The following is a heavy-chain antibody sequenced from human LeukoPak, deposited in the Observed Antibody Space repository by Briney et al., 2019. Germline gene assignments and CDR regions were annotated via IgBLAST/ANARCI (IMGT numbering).Heavy chain of an antibody. CDR3: ARGPNTWGGYYYMDV. Sequence: ASVKVSCKASGYTFTSYDINWVRQATGQGLEWMGWMNPNSGNTGYAQKFQGRVTITRNTSISTAYMELSSLRSEDTAVYYCARGPNTWGGYYYMDVWGKGTTVTVSS. CDR1: GYTFTSYD. D-gene: IGHD3-16*01. J-gene: IGHJ6*03. V-gene: IGHV1-8*03. CDR2: MNPNSGNT.